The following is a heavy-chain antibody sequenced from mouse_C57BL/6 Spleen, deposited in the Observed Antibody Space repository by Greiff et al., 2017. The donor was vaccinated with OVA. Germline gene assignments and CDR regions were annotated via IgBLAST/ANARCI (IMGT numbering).Heavy chain of an antibody. CDR1: GYTFTDHT. J-gene: IGHJ2*01. CDR3: AREGGHYYGSSFDY. D-gene: IGHD1-1*01. CDR2: IYPRDGST. Sequence: VQLQQSDAELVKPGASVKISCKVSGYTFTDHTIHWMKQRPEQGLEWIGYIYPRDGSTKYNEKFKGKATLTADKSSSTAYMQLNSLTSEDSAVYCGAREGGHYYGSSFDYWGQGTTLTVSS. V-gene: IGHV1-78*01.